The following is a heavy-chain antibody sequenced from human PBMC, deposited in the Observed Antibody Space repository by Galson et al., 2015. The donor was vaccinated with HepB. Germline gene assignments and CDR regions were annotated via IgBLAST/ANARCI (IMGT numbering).Heavy chain of an antibody. Sequence: SLRLSCAAFGFTFDEYAMHWVRQAPGKGLEWVSSISWNGGNIGYADSVKGRFTVSRDNAKNTLYLQMNSLRAEDTALYYCAKDGWRWSRYYKERGVSDYHYFHMHVWGKGTTVTVSS. J-gene: IGHJ6*03. CDR3: AKDGWRWSRYYKERGVSDYHYFHMHV. V-gene: IGHV3-9*01. D-gene: IGHD3-3*01. CDR2: ISWNGGNI. CDR1: GFTFDEYA.